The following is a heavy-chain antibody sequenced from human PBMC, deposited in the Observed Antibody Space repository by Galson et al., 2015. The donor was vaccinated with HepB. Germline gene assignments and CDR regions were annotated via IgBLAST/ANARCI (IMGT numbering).Heavy chain of an antibody. CDR1: GYTFTSYA. J-gene: IGHJ6*02. V-gene: IGHV1-3*01. CDR3: ARDRGHDYGDYGVSMDV. Sequence: SVKVSCKASGYTFTSYAMHWVRQAPGQRLEWMGWINAGNGNTKYSQKFQGRVTITRDTSASTAYMELSSLRSEDTAVYYCARDRGHDYGDYGVSMDVWGQGTTVTVSS. CDR2: INAGNGNT. D-gene: IGHD4-17*01.